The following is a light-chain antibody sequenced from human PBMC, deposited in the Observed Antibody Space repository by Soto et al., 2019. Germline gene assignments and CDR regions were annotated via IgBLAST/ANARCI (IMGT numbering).Light chain of an antibody. CDR1: ESISNQ. Sequence: EVVLTQSPATLSLFPGESATLSCRASESISNQLAWYQQKPGQAPRLLMYDASHRVTGIPARFSGSGSGTDFTLIISSLEPADFAVYFCQHRSDWPPICTFGQVTMVDIK. J-gene: IGKJ2*02. V-gene: IGKV3-11*01. CDR3: QHRSDWPPICT. CDR2: DAS.